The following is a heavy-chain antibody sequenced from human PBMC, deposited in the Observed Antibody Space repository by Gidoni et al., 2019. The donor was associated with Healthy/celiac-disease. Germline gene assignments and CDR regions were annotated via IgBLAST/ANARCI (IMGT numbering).Heavy chain of an antibody. D-gene: IGHD6-6*01. Sequence: QGHLQESGPGLVKPSQTLSLTCTFPAGSLRRCDYYWSWLRQPPGKGLEWIGYIYYSGSTYYNPSLKSQVTISVDTSKNQFSLKLSSVTAADTAVYYCARGDGYSSSRGGFDYWGQGTLVTVSS. CDR1: AGSLRRCDYY. J-gene: IGHJ4*02. V-gene: IGHV4-30-4*01. CDR2: IYYSGST. CDR3: ARGDGYSSSRGGFDY.